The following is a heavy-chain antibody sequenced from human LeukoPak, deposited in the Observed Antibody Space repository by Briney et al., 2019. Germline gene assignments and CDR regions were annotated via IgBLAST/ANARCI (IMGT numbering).Heavy chain of an antibody. D-gene: IGHD1-26*01. CDR3: ASDRYSGGYGGKFAFDI. Sequence: PGGSLRLSCAASGFTFSRYWVTWVRQPPGKGLEWVANIKQDGREKYYVDSVKGRFTVSRDNAKNSLYLEMNSLRAEDTALYYCASDRYSGGYGGKFAFDIWGQGTMVTVSS. V-gene: IGHV3-7*01. CDR2: IKQDGREK. J-gene: IGHJ3*02. CDR1: GFTFSRYW.